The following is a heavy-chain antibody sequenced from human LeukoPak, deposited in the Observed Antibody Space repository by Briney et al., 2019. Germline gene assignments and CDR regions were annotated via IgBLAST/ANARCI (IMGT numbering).Heavy chain of an antibody. Sequence: ASVKVSCKASGGTFSSYAISWVRQAPGQGLEWMGGIIPIFGTANYAQKFQGRVTITADKSTSTAYMELSSLRSEDTAVYYCATIKSGDGYNFGGYYFDYWGQGTLVTVSS. D-gene: IGHD5-24*01. CDR1: GGTFSSYA. V-gene: IGHV1-69*06. J-gene: IGHJ4*02. CDR2: IIPIFGTA. CDR3: ATIKSGDGYNFGGYYFDY.